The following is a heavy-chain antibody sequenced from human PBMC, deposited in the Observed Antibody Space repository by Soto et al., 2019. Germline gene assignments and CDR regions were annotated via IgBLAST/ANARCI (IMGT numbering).Heavy chain of an antibody. CDR2: ISGYNGDI. CDR3: ARDVGLVRLCSTTSCCLAA. J-gene: IGHJ5*02. D-gene: IGHD2-2*01. Sequence: QAQMVQSGAEVKKPGASVKVSCRTSGYTFTTYGVSWVRQAPGQGLEWMGWISGYNGDITYAERLQGRLTMTTDTSTSSAYMERRSLRAEDTAVYYCARDVGLVRLCSTTSCCLAAWGQGTLVTVSS. CDR1: GYTFTTYG. V-gene: IGHV1-18*01.